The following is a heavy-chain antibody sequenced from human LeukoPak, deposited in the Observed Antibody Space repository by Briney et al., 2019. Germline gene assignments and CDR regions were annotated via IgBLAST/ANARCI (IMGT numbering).Heavy chain of an antibody. CDR3: ARDHASHGMDV. CDR2: IYYSGTT. D-gene: IGHD6-6*01. J-gene: IGHJ6*02. CDR1: GGSISSYY. Sequence: SETLSLTCTVSGGSISSYYWSWIRQPPGKGLEWIGYIYYSGTTNYNPSLKSRVTISVDTSKNQFSLKLSSVTAADTALYYCARDHASHGMDVWGQGTTVTVSS. V-gene: IGHV4-59*01.